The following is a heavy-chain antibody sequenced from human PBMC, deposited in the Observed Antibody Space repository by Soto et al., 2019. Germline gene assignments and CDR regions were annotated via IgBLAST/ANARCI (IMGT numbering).Heavy chain of an antibody. CDR3: AKGIQEIVRGNPFDY. Sequence: PGGSLRLSCAASGFTFSSYAMSWVRQAPGKGLEWVSAISGSGGSTYYADSVKGRFTISRDNSKNTLYLQMNSLRAEDTAVYYCAKGIQEIVRGNPFDYWGQGTLVTVSS. CDR1: GFTFSSYA. J-gene: IGHJ4*02. V-gene: IGHV3-23*01. CDR2: ISGSGGST. D-gene: IGHD3-10*01.